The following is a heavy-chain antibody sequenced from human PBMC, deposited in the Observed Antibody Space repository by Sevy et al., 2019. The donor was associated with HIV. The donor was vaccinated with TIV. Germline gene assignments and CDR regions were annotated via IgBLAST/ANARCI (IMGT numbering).Heavy chain of an antibody. V-gene: IGHV3-48*01. CDR3: ARDLKVYAITNDAFDI. D-gene: IGHD2-8*01. CDR1: GFTFSSYS. CDR2: ISSSSSTI. Sequence: GGSLRLSCAASGFTFSSYSMNWVRQAPGKGLEWVSYISSSSSTIYYADSVKGRFTISRDNAKNSLYLQMNSLRAEDKAVYYCARDLKVYAITNDAFDIWGQGTMVTVSS. J-gene: IGHJ3*02.